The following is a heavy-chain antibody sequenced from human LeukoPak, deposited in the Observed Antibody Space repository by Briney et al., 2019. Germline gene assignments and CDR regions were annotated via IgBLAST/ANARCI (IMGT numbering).Heavy chain of an antibody. CDR1: GYSISSGYY. CDR3: AREYDYGGNVNDY. J-gene: IGHJ4*02. Sequence: PSETLSLTCTVSGYSISSGYYWGWIRQPPGKGLEWIGSIYHSGSTYYNPSLKSRVTISVDKSKNQFSLKLSSVTAADTAVYYCAREYDYGGNVNDYWGQGTLVTVSS. CDR2: IYHSGST. D-gene: IGHD4-23*01. V-gene: IGHV4-38-2*02.